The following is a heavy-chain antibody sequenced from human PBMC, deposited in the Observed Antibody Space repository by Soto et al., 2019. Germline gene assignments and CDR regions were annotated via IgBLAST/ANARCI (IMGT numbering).Heavy chain of an antibody. CDR1: GFTFTSYS. J-gene: IGHJ4*02. D-gene: IGHD3-16*02. CDR2: ISSSSSTI. Sequence: PGGSLRLSCAAAGFTFTSYSMNWVRQAPGKGLEWVSYISSSSSTIYYADSVKGRFTISRDNAKNSLYLQMNSLRAEDTAVYYCARDGIGGVIVNYFDSWGQGTLVTVSS. V-gene: IGHV3-48*01. CDR3: ARDGIGGVIVNYFDS.